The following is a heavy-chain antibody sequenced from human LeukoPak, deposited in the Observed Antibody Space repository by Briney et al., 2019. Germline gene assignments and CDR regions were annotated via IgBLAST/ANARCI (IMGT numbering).Heavy chain of an antibody. Sequence: GGSLRLSCAASGFTVSSKYMSWVRQAPGRGLEWVSVIYSGGYTYYADSVKGRFTISRDTSKNTLYLHMNSLRAEDTAVYYCARMYYLKYFDFWGQGTLVTVSS. CDR1: GFTVSSKY. V-gene: IGHV3-53*05. CDR2: IYSGGYT. CDR3: ARMYYLKYFDF. J-gene: IGHJ4*02. D-gene: IGHD3-10*01.